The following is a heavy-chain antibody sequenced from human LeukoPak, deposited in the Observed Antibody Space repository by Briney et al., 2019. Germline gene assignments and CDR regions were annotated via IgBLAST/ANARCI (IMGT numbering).Heavy chain of an antibody. CDR2: IWYDGSDK. Sequence: PGGSLSLSCAASGFTFSPYGMHWVRQAPGKGLEWVAVIWYDGSDKYYADSVKGRFTISRDNSKDTLYLQMNSLRVADTAVYYCAKASGGAYSPPDSWGQGTLVTVSS. CDR1: GFTFSPYG. CDR3: AKASGGAYSPPDS. D-gene: IGHD1-26*01. J-gene: IGHJ4*02. V-gene: IGHV3-33*06.